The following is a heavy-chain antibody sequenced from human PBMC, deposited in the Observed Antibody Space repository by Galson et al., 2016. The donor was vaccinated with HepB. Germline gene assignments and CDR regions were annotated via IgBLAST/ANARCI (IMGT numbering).Heavy chain of an antibody. CDR1: GFTFTDYY. D-gene: IGHD5/OR15-5a*01. V-gene: IGHV1-2*02. CDR3: ATARRLRAAISHFDS. J-gene: IGHJ4*02. Sequence: SVKVSCKASGFTFTDYYIHWVRQAPGQGLEWMGWINPNSGGTKYAQKFHGRVTMTGDTSLTTVYMEATSLRSDDTAVYYCATARRLRAAISHFDSWGQVTLVTVSS. CDR2: INPNSGGT.